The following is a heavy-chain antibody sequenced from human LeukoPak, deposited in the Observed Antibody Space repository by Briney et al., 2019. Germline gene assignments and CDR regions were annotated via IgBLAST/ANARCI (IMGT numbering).Heavy chain of an antibody. V-gene: IGHV3-20*04. Sequence: GGSLRLSCAASGFTFDDYGMSWVRHAPGKGLEWVSGVNWNGGSTGYADSVKGRFTISRDNAKNSLYLQMNSLRAEDTALYYCASSYDSSGYLFDYWGQGTLVTVSS. CDR1: GFTFDDYG. J-gene: IGHJ4*02. CDR2: VNWNGGST. CDR3: ASSYDSSGYLFDY. D-gene: IGHD3-22*01.